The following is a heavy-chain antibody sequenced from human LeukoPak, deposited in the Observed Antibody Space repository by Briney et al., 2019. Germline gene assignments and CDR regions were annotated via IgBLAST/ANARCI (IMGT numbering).Heavy chain of an antibody. CDR1: GFTFSSYA. CDR2: ISGSGGST. D-gene: IGHD3-22*01. V-gene: IGHV3-23*01. J-gene: IGHJ6*02. CDR3: ARDYFPAFEWLLPRYYYYYGMDV. Sequence: PGGSLRLSCAASGFTFSSYAMSWARQAPGKGLEWVSAISGSGGSTYYADSVKGRFTISRDNSKNTLYLQMNSLRAEDTAVYYCARDYFPAFEWLLPRYYYYYGMDVWGQGTTVTVSS.